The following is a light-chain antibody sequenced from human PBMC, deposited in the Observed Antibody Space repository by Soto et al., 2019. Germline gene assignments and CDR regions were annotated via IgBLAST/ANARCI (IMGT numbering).Light chain of an antibody. CDR3: QQYHSYPPLT. CDR2: KAS. J-gene: IGKJ4*01. Sequence: DIQMTQSPSTLSAAVGDRVTITCRASQSISSWLAWYQQKPGKAPKLLIYKASSLESGVPSRFRGSGSGTEFTLTISTLQPDDFATYYCQQYHSYPPLTFGGGTKVQIK. V-gene: IGKV1-5*03. CDR1: QSISSW.